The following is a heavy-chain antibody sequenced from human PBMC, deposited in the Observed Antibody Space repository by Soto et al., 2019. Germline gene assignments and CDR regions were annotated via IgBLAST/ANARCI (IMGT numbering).Heavy chain of an antibody. J-gene: IGHJ5*02. CDR1: GGSISSYY. D-gene: IGHD6-13*01. Sequence: QVQLQESGPGLVKPSETLSLTCTVCGGSISSYYWNWMRQPPGKGLEWIGYIYYSGNTNYNPSLTRRGAISVDTSKKPVPLKRSSVTAADTAVYSCAREGDGGGWSGFVPWGEGT. V-gene: IGHV4-59*01. CDR2: IYYSGNT. CDR3: AREGDGGGWSGFVP.